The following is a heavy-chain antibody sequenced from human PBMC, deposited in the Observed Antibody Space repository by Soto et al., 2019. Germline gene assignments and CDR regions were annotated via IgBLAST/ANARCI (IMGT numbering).Heavy chain of an antibody. D-gene: IGHD3-22*01. CDR1: GFTFSSYW. CDR3: ARDPLYYYDSSDDAFDI. CDR2: IKQDGSEK. Sequence: GGSLRLSCAASGFTFSSYWMSWVRQAPGKGLEWVANIKQDGSEKYYVDSVKGRFTISRDNAKNSLYLQMNSLRAEDTAVYYCARDPLYYYDSSDDAFDIWGQGTMVTVSS. V-gene: IGHV3-7*05. J-gene: IGHJ3*02.